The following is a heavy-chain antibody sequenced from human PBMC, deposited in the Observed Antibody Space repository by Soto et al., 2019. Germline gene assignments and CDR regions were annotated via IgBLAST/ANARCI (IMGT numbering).Heavy chain of an antibody. J-gene: IGHJ6*02. CDR3: ARAASQLIAARPTHYYGMDV. CDR1: GGSISSGGYY. D-gene: IGHD6-6*01. V-gene: IGHV4-31*03. CDR2: IYYSGST. Sequence: SETLSLTCTVSGGSISSGGYYWSWIRQHPGKGLEWIGYIYYSGSTYYNPPLKSRVTISVDTSKNQFSLKLSSVTAADTAVYYCARAASQLIAARPTHYYGMDVWGQGTTVTVSS.